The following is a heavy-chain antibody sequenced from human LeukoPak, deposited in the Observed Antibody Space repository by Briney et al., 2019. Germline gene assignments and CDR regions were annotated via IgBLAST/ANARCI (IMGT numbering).Heavy chain of an antibody. J-gene: IGHJ6*02. CDR1: GGSISSGGYY. V-gene: IGHV4-31*03. CDR2: IYYSGST. D-gene: IGHD3-9*01. Sequence: SQTLSLTCTVSGGSISSGGYYWSWIRQHPGKGLEWIGYIYYSGSTYYNPSLKSRVTISVDTSKNQFSLKLSSVTAADTAVYYCARRCFNYDILTGSKAYYGMDVWGQGTTVTVSS. CDR3: ARRCFNYDILTGSKAYYGMDV.